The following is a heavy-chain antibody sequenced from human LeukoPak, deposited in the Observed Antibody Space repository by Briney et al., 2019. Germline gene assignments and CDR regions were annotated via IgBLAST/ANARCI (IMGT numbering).Heavy chain of an antibody. CDR1: GFTFSSYA. CDR3: AKSIVATIFYFDY. D-gene: IGHD5-12*01. V-gene: IGHV3-23*01. J-gene: IGHJ4*02. Sequence: PGGSLRLSCAASGFTFSSYAMSWVRQAPGRGLEWVSAISGSGGSTYYADSVEGRFTISRDNSKNTLYLQMNSLRAEDTAVYYCAKSIVATIFYFDYWGQGTLVTVSS. CDR2: ISGSGGST.